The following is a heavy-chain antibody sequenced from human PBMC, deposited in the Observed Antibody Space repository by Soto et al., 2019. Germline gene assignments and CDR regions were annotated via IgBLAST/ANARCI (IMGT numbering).Heavy chain of an antibody. D-gene: IGHD2-15*01. Sequence: SETLSLTCAVYGGSFSGYYWSWIRQPPGKGPEWIGEINHSGSTNYNPSLKSRVTISVDTSKNQFSLKLSSVTAADTAVYYCARAPPYCSGGSCYLYYYMDVWGKGTTVTVSS. CDR1: GGSFSGYY. J-gene: IGHJ6*03. V-gene: IGHV4-34*01. CDR3: ARAPPYCSGGSCYLYYYMDV. CDR2: INHSGST.